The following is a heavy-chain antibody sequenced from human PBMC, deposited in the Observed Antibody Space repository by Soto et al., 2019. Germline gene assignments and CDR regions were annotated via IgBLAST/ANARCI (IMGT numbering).Heavy chain of an antibody. V-gene: IGHV3-7*01. CDR3: ASRGRTYYYYYMDV. Sequence: GGSLRLSCAASGFTFSSYWMSWVRQAPGKGLEWVANIKQDGSEKYYVDSVKGRFTISGDNAKNSLYLQMNSPRAEDTAVYYCASRGRTYYYYYMDVWGKGTTVTVSS. CDR1: GFTFSSYW. CDR2: IKQDGSEK. D-gene: IGHD1-1*01. J-gene: IGHJ6*03.